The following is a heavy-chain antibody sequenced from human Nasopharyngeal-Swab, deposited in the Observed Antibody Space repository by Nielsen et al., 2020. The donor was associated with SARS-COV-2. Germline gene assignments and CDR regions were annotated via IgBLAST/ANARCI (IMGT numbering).Heavy chain of an antibody. CDR2: IHSDGTST. CDR1: GFTFSSYS. Sequence: GESLKISCAASGFTFSSYSMNWVRQAPGMGLEWVSVIHSDGTSTKYADSVKGRFTISRDNSKDTLYLQMNSLRAEGTAVYYCAKDLPEGWNSYLWYFDLWGRGTLVTVSS. J-gene: IGHJ2*01. D-gene: IGHD1-1*01. V-gene: IGHV3-23*03. CDR3: AKDLPEGWNSYLWYFDL.